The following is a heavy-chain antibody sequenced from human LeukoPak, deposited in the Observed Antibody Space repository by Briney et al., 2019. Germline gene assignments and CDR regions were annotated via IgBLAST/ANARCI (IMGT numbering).Heavy chain of an antibody. J-gene: IGHJ4*02. D-gene: IGHD4-17*01. Sequence: SETLSLTCTVSGGSISSGSYYWRWLRQPAGKGLEWIGRIYTSGSTNYNPSLKSRVTISVDTSKNQFSLKLSSVTAADTAVYYCASVGDYVSYWGQGTLVTVSS. CDR2: IYTSGST. CDR1: GGSISSGSYY. V-gene: IGHV4-61*02. CDR3: ASVGDYVSY.